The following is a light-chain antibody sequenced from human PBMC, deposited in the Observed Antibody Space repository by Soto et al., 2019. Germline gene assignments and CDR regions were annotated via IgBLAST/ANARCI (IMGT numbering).Light chain of an antibody. V-gene: IGKV3-20*01. Sequence: EIVMTQSPATLSVSPGEGATLSCRPSQSVSSKLAWYQQKPGQAPRLLIYGASSRATGIPDRFSGSGSGTDFTLTISRLEPEDFAVYYCQQYGSSPTWTFGQGTKVDIK. CDR1: QSVSSK. CDR2: GAS. J-gene: IGKJ1*01. CDR3: QQYGSSPTWT.